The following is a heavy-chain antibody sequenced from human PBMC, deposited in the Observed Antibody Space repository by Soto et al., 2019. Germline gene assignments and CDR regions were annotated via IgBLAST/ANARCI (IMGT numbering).Heavy chain of an antibody. D-gene: IGHD3-16*01. CDR3: AADLPDWGAYAFDY. J-gene: IGHJ4*02. CDR1: GFTFTNAW. Sequence: EVQLVESGGGLVEPGGSLRLSCAASGFTFTNAWLNWVRQAPGKGLEWVGRIKSKTDGGTTDYAAPVNGRFTISRDDSEHTVYLQMNSLKTEDTAVYYCAADLPDWGAYAFDYWGQGTLVTVSS. V-gene: IGHV3-15*07. CDR2: IKSKTDGGTT.